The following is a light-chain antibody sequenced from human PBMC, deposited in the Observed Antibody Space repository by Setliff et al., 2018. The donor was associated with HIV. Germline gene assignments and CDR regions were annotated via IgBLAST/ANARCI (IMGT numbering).Light chain of an antibody. V-gene: IGLV3-21*04. CDR3: QVWDSSSDLRVV. J-gene: IGLJ2*01. CDR2: YNS. CDR1: NIGSKS. Sequence: SYELTQPPSVPVAPGKTASITCGGNNIGSKSVYWYQQKPGQAPVLVISYNSDRPSGTPERFSGSNSGNTATLTISRVEAGDEADYYCQVWDSSSDLRVVFGGGTKVTVL.